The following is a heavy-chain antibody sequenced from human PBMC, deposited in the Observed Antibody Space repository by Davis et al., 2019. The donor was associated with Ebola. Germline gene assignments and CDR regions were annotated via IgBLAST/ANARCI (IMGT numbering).Heavy chain of an antibody. CDR3: AREMGIAVS. Sequence: GESLKISCAASGFTFSSYWMSWVRQAPGKGLEWVANIKQDGSEKYYVDSVKGRFTISRDNAKNSLYLQMNSLRAEDTAVYYCAREMGIAVSWGQGTLVTVSS. J-gene: IGHJ4*02. D-gene: IGHD6-19*01. V-gene: IGHV3-7*03. CDR2: IKQDGSEK. CDR1: GFTFSSYW.